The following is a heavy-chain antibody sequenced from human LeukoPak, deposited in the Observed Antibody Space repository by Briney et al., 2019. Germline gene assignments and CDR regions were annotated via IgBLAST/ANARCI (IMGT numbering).Heavy chain of an antibody. Sequence: KTSETLSLTCTVSGYSISSGYYWGWIRPPPGKGLEWIGSIYHSGSTYYNPSLKSRVTISVDTSKNHFSLKLSSVTAADTAVYCCARAPQTSPRLLGYMDVWGKGTTVTISS. D-gene: IGHD3-16*01. V-gene: IGHV4-38-2*02. CDR3: ARAPQTSPRLLGYMDV. CDR2: IYHSGST. J-gene: IGHJ6*03. CDR1: GYSISSGYY.